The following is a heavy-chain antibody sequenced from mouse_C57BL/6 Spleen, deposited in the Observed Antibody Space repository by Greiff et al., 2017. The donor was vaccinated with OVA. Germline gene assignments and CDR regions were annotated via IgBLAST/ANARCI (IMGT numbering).Heavy chain of an antibody. D-gene: IGHD1-1*01. CDR1: GYAFSSYW. CDR3: ARRDYYGPFDY. J-gene: IGHJ2*01. Sequence: QVQLKESGAELVKPGASVKISCKASGYAFSSYWMNWVKQRPGKGLEWIGQIYPGDGDTNYNGKFKGKATLTADKSSSTAYMQLSSLTSEDSAVYFCARRDYYGPFDYWGQGTTLTVSS. V-gene: IGHV1-80*01. CDR2: IYPGDGDT.